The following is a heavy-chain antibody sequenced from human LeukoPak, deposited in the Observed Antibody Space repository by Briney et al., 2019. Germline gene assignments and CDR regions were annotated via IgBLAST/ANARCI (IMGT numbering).Heavy chain of an antibody. J-gene: IGHJ5*02. V-gene: IGHV4-38-2*02. CDR2: IYHSGST. CDR3: ARDNFRGVWFGEAGGSFDP. CDR1: GYSISSGYY. D-gene: IGHD3-10*01. Sequence: SETLSLTCTVSGYSISSGYYWGWIRQPPGKGLEWIGSIYHSGSTYYNPSLKSRVTISVDTSKNQFSLKLSSVTAADTAVYYCARDNFRGVWFGEAGGSFDPWGQGTLVTVSS.